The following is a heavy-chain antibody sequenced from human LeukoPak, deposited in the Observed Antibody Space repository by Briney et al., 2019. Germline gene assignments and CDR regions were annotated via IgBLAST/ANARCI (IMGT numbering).Heavy chain of an antibody. Sequence: ASVKVSCKASGYTFTSYDINRVRQATGQGLEWMGWMNPNSSNTGYAQKFQGRVTMTRNTSISTAYMELSSLRSEDTAVYYCATQSGSYYKYYFDYWGQGTLVTVSS. J-gene: IGHJ4*02. CDR3: ATQSGSYYKYYFDY. CDR1: GYTFTSYD. V-gene: IGHV1-8*01. D-gene: IGHD1-26*01. CDR2: MNPNSSNT.